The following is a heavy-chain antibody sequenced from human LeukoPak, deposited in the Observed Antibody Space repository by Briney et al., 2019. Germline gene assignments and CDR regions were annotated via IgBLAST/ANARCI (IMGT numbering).Heavy chain of an antibody. Sequence: ASVKVSCKASGYTFTSYDINWVRLATGQGLEWMGWMNPNSGNTGYAQKFQGRVTMTEDTSTDTAYMELSSLRSEDTAVYYCATGYQLLSLRFDPWGQGTLVTVSS. CDR3: ATGYQLLSLRFDP. D-gene: IGHD2-2*01. J-gene: IGHJ5*02. CDR2: MNPNSGNT. V-gene: IGHV1-8*01. CDR1: GYTFTSYD.